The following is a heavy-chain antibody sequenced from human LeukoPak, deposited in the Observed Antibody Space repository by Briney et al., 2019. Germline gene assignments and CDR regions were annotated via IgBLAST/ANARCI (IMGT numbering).Heavy chain of an antibody. CDR1: GFTFSSYA. V-gene: IGHV3-23*01. CDR2: ISGSGGST. J-gene: IGHJ5*02. Sequence: GGSLRLSCAVSGFTFSSYAMSWVRQAPGKGLEWVSAISGSGGSTYYADSVKGRFTISRDNSKNTLYLQMNSLRAEDTAVYYCAKSRDSSHYDSLFDPWGQGTLVTVSS. CDR3: AKSRDSSHYDSLFDP. D-gene: IGHD5-12*01.